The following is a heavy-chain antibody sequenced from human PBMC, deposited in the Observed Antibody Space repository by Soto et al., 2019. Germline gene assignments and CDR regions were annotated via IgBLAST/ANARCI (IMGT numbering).Heavy chain of an antibody. CDR2: ISTYDGNT. V-gene: IGHV1-18*01. J-gene: IGHJ4*02. Sequence: QVQLVQSGAEVKKPGASVTVSCKASGYTFTNYGFVWVRQAPGQGLEWMGWISTYDGNTNYAQKLQGRVTMITDTSTSTAYMELRSLRFDDPAVYFCARDSGGDFGDYWGQGALVTVSS. CDR1: GYTFTNYG. CDR3: ARDSGGDFGDY. D-gene: IGHD3-10*01.